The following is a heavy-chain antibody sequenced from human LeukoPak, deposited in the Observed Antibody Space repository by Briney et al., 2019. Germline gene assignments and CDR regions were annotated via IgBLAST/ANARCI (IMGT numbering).Heavy chain of an antibody. CDR2: IYYSGST. CDR3: AREASDYGSGTHPPRYYYGMDV. Sequence: SETLSLTCTVSGGSISSGGYYWSWIRQHPGKGLEWIGYIYYSGSTYYNPSLKSRVTMSVDTSKNQFSLKLSSVTAADTAVYYCAREASDYGSGTHPPRYYYGMDVWGQGTTVTVSS. D-gene: IGHD3-10*01. J-gene: IGHJ6*02. CDR1: GGSISSGGYY. V-gene: IGHV4-31*03.